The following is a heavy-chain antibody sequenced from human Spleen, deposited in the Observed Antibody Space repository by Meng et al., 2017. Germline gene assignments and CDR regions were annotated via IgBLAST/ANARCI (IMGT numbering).Heavy chain of an antibody. CDR1: GGSNSSGGYY. J-gene: IGHJ5*02. CDR3: ARGVCSSSCYFHNWFDP. V-gene: IGHV4-31*03. Sequence: QVQLQESGRGLVKPSQTLSLTCTVSGGSNSSGGYYWSWIRQHPGKGLEWIGYIYYSGSTYYNPSLKSRVTISVDTSKNQFSLKLSSVTAADTAVYYCARGVCSSSCYFHNWFDPWGQGTLVTVSS. D-gene: IGHD6-13*01. CDR2: IYYSGST.